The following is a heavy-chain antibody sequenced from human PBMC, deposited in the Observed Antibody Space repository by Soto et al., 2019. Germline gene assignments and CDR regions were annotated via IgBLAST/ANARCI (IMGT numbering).Heavy chain of an antibody. V-gene: IGHV3-53*01. Sequence: GSLRLSCAASGFTLSSNYMSWVRQAPGKGLEWVSVFYSGGSTYYADSVKGRFTISRDNSKNTLYLQMNSLRAEDTALYYCARVSTTAKTFEFWGQGTLVTASS. D-gene: IGHD4-17*01. CDR3: ARVSTTAKTFEF. J-gene: IGHJ4*02. CDR1: GFTLSSNY. CDR2: FYSGGST.